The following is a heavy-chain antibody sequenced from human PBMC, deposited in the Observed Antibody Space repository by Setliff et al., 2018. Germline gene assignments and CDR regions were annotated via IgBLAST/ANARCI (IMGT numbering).Heavy chain of an antibody. D-gene: IGHD4-17*01. J-gene: IGHJ4*02. Sequence: PGGSLRLSCTASGFTFGDYAMSWVRQAPGKGLEWVGFIRSKAYGGTTEYAASVKGRFTISRDDSKSIAYLQMNSLKTEDTAVYYCTSDTNTDYGVDFDYWGQGTLVTVSS. V-gene: IGHV3-49*04. CDR3: TSDTNTDYGVDFDY. CDR1: GFTFGDYA. CDR2: IRSKAYGGTT.